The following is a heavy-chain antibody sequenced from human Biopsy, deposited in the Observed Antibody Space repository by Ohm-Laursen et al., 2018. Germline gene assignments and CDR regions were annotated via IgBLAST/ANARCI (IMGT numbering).Heavy chain of an antibody. CDR2: INHSGRT. J-gene: IGHJ6*02. V-gene: IGHV4-34*01. Sequence: GTLSLTCVVYGESFNGYYWSWIRQTPGKGLEWIGEINHSGRTNYNPSLKSRVTISVDTSKNQFSLKVRSVTAADTAVYYGVRGVDYYDPYHYYALDVWGQGTTVTVSS. D-gene: IGHD3-22*01. CDR1: GESFNGYY. CDR3: VRGVDYYDPYHYYALDV.